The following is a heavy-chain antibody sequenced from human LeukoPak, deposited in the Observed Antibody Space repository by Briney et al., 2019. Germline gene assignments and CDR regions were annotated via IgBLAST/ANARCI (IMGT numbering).Heavy chain of an antibody. CDR3: ARDSHSSGWSYFDY. Sequence: SVKVSCKASGRTFSSYAISWVRQAPGQGLGWMGGIIPIFGTANYAQKFQGRVTITTDESTSTAYMELSSLRSEDTAVYYCARDSHSSGWSYFDYWGQGTLVTVSS. CDR1: GRTFSSYA. V-gene: IGHV1-69*05. J-gene: IGHJ4*02. CDR2: IIPIFGTA. D-gene: IGHD6-19*01.